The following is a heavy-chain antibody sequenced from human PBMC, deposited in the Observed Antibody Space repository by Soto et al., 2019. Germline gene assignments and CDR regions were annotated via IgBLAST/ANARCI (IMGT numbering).Heavy chain of an antibody. CDR1: GYTFTYYT. J-gene: IGHJ4*02. CDR3: TRDYYDSSGYYPKFDY. Sequence: QVHLVQSGAEEKKPGASVTVSCKASGYTFTYYTMHWVRQAPGQRLEWMGWINAGDGNTKYSPKFQGRVTITRDTSASTVYMELSSLRSEDTAVYFCTRDYYDSSGYYPKFDYWGQGTLVTVSS. D-gene: IGHD3-22*01. CDR2: INAGDGNT. V-gene: IGHV1-3*05.